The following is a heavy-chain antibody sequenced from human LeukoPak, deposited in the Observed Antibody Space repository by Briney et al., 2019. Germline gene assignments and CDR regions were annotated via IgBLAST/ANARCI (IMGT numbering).Heavy chain of an antibody. Sequence: SETLSLTCTVSGDSINSGTSYWSWIRQPAGKGLGWIGRIYTTGNTNYNPSLWRRVAISVDTSKNQFSLRLNSVTAADTAVYFCARDRSYYSDSGTAYWGQGILVTVSS. CDR2: IYTTGNT. V-gene: IGHV4-61*02. J-gene: IGHJ4*02. D-gene: IGHD3-22*01. CDR3: ARDRSYYSDSGTAY. CDR1: GDSINSGTSY.